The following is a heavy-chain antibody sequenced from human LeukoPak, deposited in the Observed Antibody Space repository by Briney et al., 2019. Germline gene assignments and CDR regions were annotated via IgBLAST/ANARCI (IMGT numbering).Heavy chain of an antibody. D-gene: IGHD1-26*01. V-gene: IGHV3-23*01. Sequence: GGSLRLSCAVSGFSVVSYYMTWVRQAPGKGLEWVSAISGTGNSPYYGDSVKGRFTISRDNSKNTLYLQMNSLRAEDTAVYYCAKIVAISGRPREGFDYWGQGTLVTVSS. CDR3: AKIVAISGRPREGFDY. J-gene: IGHJ4*02. CDR2: ISGTGNSP. CDR1: GFSVVSYY.